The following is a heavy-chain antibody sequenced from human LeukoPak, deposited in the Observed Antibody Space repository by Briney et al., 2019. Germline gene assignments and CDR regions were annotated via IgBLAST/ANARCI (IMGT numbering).Heavy chain of an antibody. CDR2: INTDGSMT. CDR1: DFTFFNYY. Sequence: GGSLRLSCAASDFTFFNYYMHWVRQAPGKGLVWVSRINTDGSMTSYADSVQGRFIISRDNSKNTLYLQMNSLRAEDTAVYYCAKDSIAAAGFLFEGWGQGTLVTVSS. V-gene: IGHV3-74*01. J-gene: IGHJ4*02. D-gene: IGHD6-13*01. CDR3: AKDSIAAAGFLFEG.